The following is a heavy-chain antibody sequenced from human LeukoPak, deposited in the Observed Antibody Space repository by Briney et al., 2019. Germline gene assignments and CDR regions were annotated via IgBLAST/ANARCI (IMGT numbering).Heavy chain of an antibody. Sequence: PGGSLRLSCAASGFTFSSYAMTWVRQAPGKGLEWVSGISSSGGDTYYADSVKGRFTVSRDNSKNTLYLQMNSLRAEDTAVYYCAKMARYSSSWADCWGQGTLVTVSS. V-gene: IGHV3-23*01. J-gene: IGHJ4*02. D-gene: IGHD6-13*01. CDR1: GFTFSSYA. CDR2: ISSSGGDT. CDR3: AKMARYSSSWADC.